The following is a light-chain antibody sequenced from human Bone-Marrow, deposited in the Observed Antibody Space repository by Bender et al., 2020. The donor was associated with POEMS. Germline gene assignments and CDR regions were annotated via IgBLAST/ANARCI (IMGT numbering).Light chain of an antibody. CDR1: SSKFGSYP. Sequence: QSVLTQPPSASGTPWQRVTISCSGSSSKFGSYPVNWYQQLPGAAPKLVVFNNSQRPSGVPDRFSGSNSGTSASLAISGLLSDDEADFYCATWDDSLNGRVFGGGTKLTVL. CDR3: ATWDDSLNGRV. CDR2: NNS. V-gene: IGLV1-44*01. J-gene: IGLJ3*02.